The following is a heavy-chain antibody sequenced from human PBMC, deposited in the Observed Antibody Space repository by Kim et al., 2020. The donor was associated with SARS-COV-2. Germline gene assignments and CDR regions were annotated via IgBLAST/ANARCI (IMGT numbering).Heavy chain of an antibody. CDR1: GYTFTSYD. V-gene: IGHV1-8*01. CDR3: ARLMVYAHGMDV. J-gene: IGHJ6*02. Sequence: ASVKVSCKASGYTFTSYDINWVRQATGQGLEWMGWMNPNSGNTGYAQKFQGRVTMTRNTSISTAYMELSSLRSEDTAVYYCARLMVYAHGMDVWGQGTTVTVSS. CDR2: MNPNSGNT. D-gene: IGHD2-8*01.